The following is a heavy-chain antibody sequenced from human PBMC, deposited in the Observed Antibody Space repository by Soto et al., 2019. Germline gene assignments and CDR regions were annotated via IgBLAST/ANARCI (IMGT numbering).Heavy chain of an antibody. D-gene: IGHD1-26*01. CDR2: IYYSGTT. J-gene: IGHJ5*02. Sequence: PSETMSLTCTVSGGSISSYYWSWIRQPPGKGLEWIGYIYYSGTTNYNPSLKSRVTISVDTSKNQFSLKLSSVTAADTAVYYCEMYRGRSSYHCFHPWGQGTIVYVS. CDR3: EMYRGRSSYHCFHP. V-gene: IGHV4-59*01. CDR1: GGSISSYY.